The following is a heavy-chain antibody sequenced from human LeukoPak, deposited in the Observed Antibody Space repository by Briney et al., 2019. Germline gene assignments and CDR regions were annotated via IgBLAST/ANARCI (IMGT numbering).Heavy chain of an antibody. CDR3: AKPRGNTDMVDYFDY. D-gene: IGHD5-18*01. Sequence: GGSLRLSCAASGFTFSSYAMSWVRQAPGKGLEWVSAISGSGGSTYYADSVKGRFTISRDNSKNTLYLQMNRLRAEDTAVYYCAKPRGNTDMVDYFDYWGQGTLVTVSS. J-gene: IGHJ4*02. CDR1: GFTFSSYA. CDR2: ISGSGGST. V-gene: IGHV3-23*01.